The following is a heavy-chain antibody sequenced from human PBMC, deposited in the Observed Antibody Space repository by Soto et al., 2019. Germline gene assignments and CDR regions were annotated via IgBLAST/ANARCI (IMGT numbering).Heavy chain of an antibody. CDR2: VRGSGSST. J-gene: IGHJ4*02. D-gene: IGHD2-21*01. Sequence: EVRLLESGGGLVQPGGSLRLSCVVSGFTFSSYAMSWVRQAPGKGLEWVSTVRGSGSSTYYVDSVKGRFTVSRDNSKDILFLQMNGLRAEDSAVYYCANRKILFSTSPFDFWGQGVPVTVSS. CDR1: GFTFSSYA. V-gene: IGHV3-23*01. CDR3: ANRKILFSTSPFDF.